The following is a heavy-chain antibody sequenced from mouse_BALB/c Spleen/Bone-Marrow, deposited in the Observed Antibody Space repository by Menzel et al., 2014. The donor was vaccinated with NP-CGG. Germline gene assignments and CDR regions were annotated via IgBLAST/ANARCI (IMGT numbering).Heavy chain of an antibody. D-gene: IGHD2-3*01. J-gene: IGHJ3*01. Sequence: EVKLVESGGGLVQPGGSLKLSCAASGFDFSRYGMSWVRQAPGKGLQWIGEINPESNTINYTPSLKDKFIISRDNAKNTLYLQMSKVRSEDTALYCCARLGYYGWFAYWGQGTLVTVSA. V-gene: IGHV4-1*02. CDR1: GFDFSRYG. CDR2: INPESNTI. CDR3: ARLGYYGWFAY.